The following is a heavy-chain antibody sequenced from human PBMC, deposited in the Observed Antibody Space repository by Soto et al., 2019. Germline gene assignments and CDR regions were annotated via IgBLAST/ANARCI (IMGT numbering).Heavy chain of an antibody. D-gene: IGHD1-1*01. Sequence: SETLSLTCTVPGGSISSYYWSWIRQPPGKGLEWIGYIYYSGSTHYNPSLKSRVTISVDTSKNQFSLKVSSVTAADTAVYYCARDRYHRIDPWGQGTLVTVSS. CDR3: ARDRYHRIDP. V-gene: IGHV4-59*12. CDR1: GGSISSYY. CDR2: IYYSGST. J-gene: IGHJ5*02.